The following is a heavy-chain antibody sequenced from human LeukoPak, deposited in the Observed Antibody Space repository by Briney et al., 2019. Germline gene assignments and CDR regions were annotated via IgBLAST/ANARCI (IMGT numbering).Heavy chain of an antibody. J-gene: IGHJ6*02. CDR2: ISAYNGNT. CDR3: ARDPVIITGTTGGYYYGMDV. V-gene: IGHV1-18*01. CDR1: GYTFTSYG. Sequence: GASVKVSCKASGYTFTSYGISWVRQAPGQGLEWMGWISAYNGNTNYAQKLQGRVTMTTDTSTSTAYMELRSLRSADTAVHYCARDPVIITGTTGGYYYGMDVWGQGTTVTVSS. D-gene: IGHD1-7*01.